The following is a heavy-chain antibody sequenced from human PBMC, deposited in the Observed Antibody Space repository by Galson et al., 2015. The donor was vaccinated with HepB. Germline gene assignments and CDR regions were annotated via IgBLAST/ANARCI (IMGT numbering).Heavy chain of an antibody. J-gene: IGHJ6*02. D-gene: IGHD2-15*01. CDR3: ARAIVPYYYGMDV. CDR1: GFTFSRYW. CDR2: INQDGSEK. Sequence: SLRLSCAASGFTFSRYWMSWVRQAPGKGLEWVANINQDGSEKYYVDSVKGRFTISRDNAKNSLYLQMNSLRAEDTAVYYCARAIVPYYYGMDVWGQGTTVTVSS. V-gene: IGHV3-7*03.